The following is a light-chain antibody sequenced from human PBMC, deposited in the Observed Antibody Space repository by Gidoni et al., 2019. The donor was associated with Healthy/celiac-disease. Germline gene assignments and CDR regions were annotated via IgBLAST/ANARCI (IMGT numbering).Light chain of an antibody. V-gene: IGLV6-57*04. CDR1: SGHIASNY. CDR3: QSYDSSNQV. J-gene: IGLJ2*01. CDR2: EDN. Sequence: NFMLTQPPSVSESPGKTVTISCTRSSGHIASNYVQWYQQRPDSAPPTVIYEDNQRPSGVPDRFSGSIDSSSNSASLTIAGLKTEDEADYYCQSYDSSNQVFGGGTKLTVL.